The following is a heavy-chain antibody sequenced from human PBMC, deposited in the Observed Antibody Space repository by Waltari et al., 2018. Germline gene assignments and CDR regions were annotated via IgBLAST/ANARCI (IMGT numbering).Heavy chain of an antibody. CDR1: GFSLSTSGMC. CDR3: ARMRDYYDSSGYIYYFDY. J-gene: IGHJ4*02. Sequence: QVTLKESGPVLVKPTQTLTLTCTFSGFSLSTSGMCVSWIRQPPGKALEWLARIDWDDDKFYSTSLKTRLTISKDTSKNQVVLTMTNMDPVDTATYYCARMRDYYDSSGYIYYFDYWGQGTLVTVSS. V-gene: IGHV2-70*16. D-gene: IGHD3-22*01. CDR2: IDWDDDK.